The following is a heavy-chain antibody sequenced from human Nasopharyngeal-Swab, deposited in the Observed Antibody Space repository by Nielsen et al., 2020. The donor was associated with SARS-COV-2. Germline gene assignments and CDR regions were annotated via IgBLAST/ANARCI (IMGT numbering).Heavy chain of an antibody. CDR1: GFTFSSYD. D-gene: IGHD2-15*01. CDR2: IGTAGDT. V-gene: IGHV3-13*01. J-gene: IGHJ6*02. CDR3: ARERTDCSGGSCYSYGMDV. Sequence: GESLKISCAASGFTFSSYDMHWVRQATGKGLEWVSAIGTAGDTYYPGSVKGRFTISRENAKNSLYLQMNSLRAGDTAEYYCARERTDCSGGSCYSYGMDVWGQGTTVTVSS.